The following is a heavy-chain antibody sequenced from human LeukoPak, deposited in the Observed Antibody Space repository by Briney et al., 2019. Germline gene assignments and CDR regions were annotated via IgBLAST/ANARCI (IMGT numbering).Heavy chain of an antibody. CDR2: ISSNGGST. CDR1: GFTFSFYA. D-gene: IGHD2-8*01. CDR3: ARDGAPYGTYYFEY. J-gene: IGHJ4*02. Sequence: PGGSLRLSCAASGFTFSFYAMHWVRQTPGKGLEYVSTISSNGGSTYYANSVRGRFTISRDNSKSTLYLQMGSLRAEDMGVYYCARDGAPYGTYYFEYWGQGTLVTVSS. V-gene: IGHV3-64*01.